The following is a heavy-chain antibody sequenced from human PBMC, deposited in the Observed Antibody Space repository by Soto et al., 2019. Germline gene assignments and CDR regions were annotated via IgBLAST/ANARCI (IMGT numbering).Heavy chain of an antibody. D-gene: IGHD3-10*01. J-gene: IGHJ4*02. V-gene: IGHV6-1*01. CDR2: THCRSKWYN. Sequence: PSQTLSLTCAISGDTVSSNSAAWNWIRQSPSRGLEWLGRTHCRSKWYNDYAVSVKSRITINPDTSKNQFSLQLNSVTPEDTAVYYCGRSVRGHVVKYFDYWGQGTLVTVSS. CDR3: GRSVRGHVVKYFDY. CDR1: GDTVSSNSAA.